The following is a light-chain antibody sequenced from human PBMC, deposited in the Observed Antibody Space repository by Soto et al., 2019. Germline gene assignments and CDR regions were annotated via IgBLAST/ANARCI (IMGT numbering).Light chain of an antibody. J-gene: IGKJ1*01. CDR2: GAS. Sequence: EIVLTQSPGTLSLSPGERATLSCRASQSVSSSYLAWYQQKPGQAPRLLIYGASNRATGIPDRFSGGGSGTDFTPTISRLEPEDFAVFYCQHHGSSLTWTFGQGTKVDIK. CDR1: QSVSSSY. CDR3: QHHGSSLTWT. V-gene: IGKV3-20*01.